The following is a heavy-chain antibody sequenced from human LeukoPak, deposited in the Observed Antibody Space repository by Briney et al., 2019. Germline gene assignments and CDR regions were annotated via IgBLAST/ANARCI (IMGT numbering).Heavy chain of an antibody. D-gene: IGHD3-10*01. CDR1: GYTFTSYG. CDR2: ISAYNGNT. V-gene: IGHV1-18*01. CDR3: AREFSAIWFGELSSC. J-gene: IGHJ4*02. Sequence: ASVKVSCKASGYTFTSYGISWVRQAPGQGLEWMGWISAYNGNTNYAQKLQGRVTMTTDTSTSTAYMELRSLRSDDTAVYYCAREFSAIWFGELSSCWGQGTLVTVSS.